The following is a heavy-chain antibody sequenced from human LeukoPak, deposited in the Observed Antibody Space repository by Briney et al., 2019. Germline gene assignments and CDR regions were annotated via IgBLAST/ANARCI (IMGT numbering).Heavy chain of an antibody. CDR2: IYYSGST. V-gene: IGHV4-61*08. CDR3: ARGESSGYVFDY. D-gene: IGHD3-22*01. CDR1: GGSISSGGYY. Sequence: SETLSLTCTVSGGSISSGGYYWSWIRQHPGKGLEWIGYIYYSGSTNYNPSLNSRVTISVDTSKTQFSLKLSSVTAADTAVYYCARGESSGYVFDYWGQGTPVTVSS. J-gene: IGHJ4*02.